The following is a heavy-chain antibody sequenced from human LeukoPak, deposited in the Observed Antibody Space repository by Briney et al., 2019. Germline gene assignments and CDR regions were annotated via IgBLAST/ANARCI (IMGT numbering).Heavy chain of an antibody. CDR3: ARGGYGDYNDY. Sequence: SETLSLTCAVSGGSISSGGYSWSWIRQPPGKGLEWIGEINHSGSTNYNPSLKSRVTISVDTSKNQFSLKLSSVTAADTAVYYCARGGYGDYNDYWGQGTLVTVSS. J-gene: IGHJ4*02. V-gene: IGHV4-30-2*01. D-gene: IGHD4-17*01. CDR2: INHSGST. CDR1: GGSISSGGYS.